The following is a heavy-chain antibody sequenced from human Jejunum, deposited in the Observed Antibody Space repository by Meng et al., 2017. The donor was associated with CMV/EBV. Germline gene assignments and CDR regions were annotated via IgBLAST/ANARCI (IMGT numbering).Heavy chain of an antibody. CDR2: ISAYNGNT. CDR3: ARDYYYDRSYYFDY. J-gene: IGHJ4*02. Sequence: VHVELYGAEVKKPGASGKVSCKASGYAFTNYGISWVRQAPGQGLEWMGWISAYNGNTNYAQKLQGRVTMTTDTSTSTAYMEVRSLRSDDTAVYYCARDYYYDRSYYFDYWGQGTLVTVSS. D-gene: IGHD3-22*01. CDR1: GYAFTNYG. V-gene: IGHV1-18*01.